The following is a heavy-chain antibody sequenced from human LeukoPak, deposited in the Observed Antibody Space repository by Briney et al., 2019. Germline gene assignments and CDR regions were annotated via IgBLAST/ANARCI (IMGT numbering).Heavy chain of an antibody. J-gene: IGHJ4*02. D-gene: IGHD5-12*01. V-gene: IGHV3-7*01. CDR3: AKGRSGYEW. Sequence: GGSLRLSCAASGFTFSSYYMTWVRQAPGKGLEWVANINQDGSEQNYVDSVKGRFTISRDNAKKSLFLQMNSLRAEDTALYYCAKGRSGYEWWGQGTLVTVSS. CDR1: GFTFSSYY. CDR2: INQDGSEQ.